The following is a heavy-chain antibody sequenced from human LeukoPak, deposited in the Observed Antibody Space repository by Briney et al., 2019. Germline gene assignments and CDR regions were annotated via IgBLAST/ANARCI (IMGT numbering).Heavy chain of an antibody. Sequence: GGSLRLSCAASGCTFSSYGMHWVRQAPGKGLEWVAFIRYDGSNKYYADSVKGRFTISRDNSKNTLYPQMNSLRAEDTAVYYCANGPLLYDFWSGRHFDYWGQGTLVTVS. CDR3: ANGPLLYDFWSGRHFDY. CDR1: GCTFSSYG. D-gene: IGHD3-3*01. CDR2: IRYDGSNK. J-gene: IGHJ4*02. V-gene: IGHV3-30*02.